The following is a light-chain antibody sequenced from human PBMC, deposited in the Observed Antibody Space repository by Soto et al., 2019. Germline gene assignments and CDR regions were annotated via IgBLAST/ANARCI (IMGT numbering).Light chain of an antibody. CDR1: SSDVGGYNY. V-gene: IGLV2-14*01. Sequence: SVLTQPASLSGSPGQSITFSCTGTSSDVGGYNYVSWYQQHPGKAPKLMIYDVSNRPSGVSNRFSGSKSGNTASLTISGLQAEDEADYYCSSYTSSSTLVFGTGTKVTVL. CDR3: SSYTSSSTLV. CDR2: DVS. J-gene: IGLJ1*01.